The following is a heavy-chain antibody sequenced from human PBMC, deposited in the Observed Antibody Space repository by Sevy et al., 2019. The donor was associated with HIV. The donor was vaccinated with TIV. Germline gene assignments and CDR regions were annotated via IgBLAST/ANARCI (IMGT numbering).Heavy chain of an antibody. Sequence: GGSLRLSCVVSGFTFGDYSMKWVRQAPGKGLEWVSSISSSSTYIYHADLVRGRFTISRDNAKNSLYLQMDSLRAEDTAVYYCARDYGSGEGYWGQGTLVTVSS. J-gene: IGHJ4*02. CDR3: ARDYGSGEGY. CDR1: GFTFGDYS. CDR2: ISSSSTYI. V-gene: IGHV3-21*01. D-gene: IGHD3-10*01.